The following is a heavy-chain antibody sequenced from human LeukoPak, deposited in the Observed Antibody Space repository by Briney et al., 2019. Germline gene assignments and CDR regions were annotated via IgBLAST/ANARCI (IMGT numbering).Heavy chain of an antibody. V-gene: IGHV3-11*01. J-gene: IGHJ4*02. CDR2: ISNGASTI. CDR1: GFTFSDYY. D-gene: IGHD3-10*01. CDR3: AKDYRTFGLLDS. Sequence: GSLRLSCGASGFTFSDYYMGWIRQAPGKGLEWVSYISNGASTIYYVDSVKGRFTISRDNAKNSLYLQMNSLRAEDTAVYYCAKDYRTFGLLDSWGQGTLVTVSS.